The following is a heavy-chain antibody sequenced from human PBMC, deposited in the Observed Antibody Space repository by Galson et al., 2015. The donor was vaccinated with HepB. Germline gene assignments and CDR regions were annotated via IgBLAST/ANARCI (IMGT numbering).Heavy chain of an antibody. CDR2: IYHSGDA. V-gene: IGHV4/OR15-8*01. D-gene: IGHD5-24*01. Sequence: ETLSLTCAVSGASIRTLDWWSWVRQSPGKRLEWIGQIYHSGDANYNPSFKSRVTMSVDTSKNQFSLKLSSVTAADTAIYYCARDWIRDGASYYFDYWGLGTLVTVSS. CDR1: GASIRTLDW. J-gene: IGHJ4*02. CDR3: ARDWIRDGASYYFDY.